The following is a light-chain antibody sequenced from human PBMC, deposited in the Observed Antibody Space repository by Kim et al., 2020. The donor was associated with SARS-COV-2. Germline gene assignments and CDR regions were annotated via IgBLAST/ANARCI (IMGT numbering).Light chain of an antibody. J-gene: IGKJ1*01. V-gene: IGKV3-20*01. CDR1: QSDSSSY. CDR2: GAS. Sequence: PGERATLSCRARQSDSSSYLAWYQQKPREAARLLIYGASSRATGIPDRFSSSGSGADFTLPISRLEPDDFAVYYCQQYGSSPPLTFGQGTKVDIK. CDR3: QQYGSSPPLT.